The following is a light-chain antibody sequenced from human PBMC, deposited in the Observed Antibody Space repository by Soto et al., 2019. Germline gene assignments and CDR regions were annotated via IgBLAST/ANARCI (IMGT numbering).Light chain of an antibody. V-gene: IGKV3-15*01. CDR3: QRYDNWPLT. CDR1: QSISGN. CDR2: HTS. Sequence: EIVMTQSPATLSVSPGESATLSCRASQSISGNVAWYQQKPGLAPRLLIYHTSTRATGVPARFSGSGSGTEFSLTISSLQSEDSAVYFCQRYDNWPLTFVGGTKVDIK. J-gene: IGKJ4*01.